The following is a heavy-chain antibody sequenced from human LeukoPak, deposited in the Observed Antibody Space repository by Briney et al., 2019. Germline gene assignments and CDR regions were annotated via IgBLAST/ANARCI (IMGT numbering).Heavy chain of an antibody. CDR3: VRDDRRYGDYGYFDY. J-gene: IGHJ4*02. CDR1: GFTVRNTY. D-gene: IGHD4-17*01. V-gene: IGHV3-66*01. Sequence: PGGSLRLSCAASGFTVRNTYMNWVRRAPGKGLEWVSVIYSGGGTYYADSVKGRFTISRDNSKNTLYLQMNSLRAEDTAVYYCVRDDRRYGDYGYFDYWGQGTLVTVSS. CDR2: IYSGGGT.